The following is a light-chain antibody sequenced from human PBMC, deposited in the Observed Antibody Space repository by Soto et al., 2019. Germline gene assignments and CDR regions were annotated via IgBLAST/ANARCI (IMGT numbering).Light chain of an antibody. J-gene: IGLJ2*01. Sequence: QSVLTQPASVSGSPGQSITISCAGTICDVGAYNYVTWFQQYPGKVPKLIRYDVSDRPSGVSDRFSGSKSGNTASLTTYGLLADYEADYYCGSYTTIRTMIFGGGTKLTLL. CDR3: GSYTTIRTMI. V-gene: IGLV2-14*01. CDR2: DVS. CDR1: ICDVGAYNY.